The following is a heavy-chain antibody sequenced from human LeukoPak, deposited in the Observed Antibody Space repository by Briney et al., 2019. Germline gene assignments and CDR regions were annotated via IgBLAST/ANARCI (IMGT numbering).Heavy chain of an antibody. V-gene: IGHV1-46*01. CDR1: GYTFTSYY. CDR2: INPSGDST. J-gene: IGHJ4*02. D-gene: IGHD3-10*01. Sequence: ASVKVSCKAPGYTFTSYYIHWVRQAPGQGLEWMGIINPSGDSTSYAQKFQGRITMTRDTSTSTVYMELSSLRSEDTAVYYCARDGSGSSYYFDYWGQGTLVTVSS. CDR3: ARDGSGSSYYFDY.